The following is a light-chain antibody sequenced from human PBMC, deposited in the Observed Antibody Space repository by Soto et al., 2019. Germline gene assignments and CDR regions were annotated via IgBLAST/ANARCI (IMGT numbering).Light chain of an antibody. Sequence: DIQMTQSPSTLSASVGDRVTTTCRASQSISSWLAWYQQKPGKAPNLLIYKASSLESGVPSRFSGRASGTEFTLTISSLQPDDFATYYCQQYNIYPWTFGQGTKVEIK. V-gene: IGKV1-5*03. CDR1: QSISSW. CDR2: KAS. J-gene: IGKJ1*01. CDR3: QQYNIYPWT.